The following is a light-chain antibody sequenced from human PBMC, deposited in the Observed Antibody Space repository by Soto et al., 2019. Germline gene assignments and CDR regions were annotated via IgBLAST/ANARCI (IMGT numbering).Light chain of an antibody. CDR2: GAS. CDR1: QSVSSN. Sequence: EIVMTQSPVTLSVSPGERATLSCRASQSVSSNLAWYQQKPGQPPRLLIYGASTRATGIPARFSGSGSGTEFTLTISSLQSEDFSVYYCQQYNNWPPVTFGQGTKLEIK. V-gene: IGKV3-15*01. CDR3: QQYNNWPPVT. J-gene: IGKJ2*01.